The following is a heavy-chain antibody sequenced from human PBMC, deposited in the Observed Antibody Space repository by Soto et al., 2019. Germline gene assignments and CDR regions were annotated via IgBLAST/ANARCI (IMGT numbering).Heavy chain of an antibody. CDR3: ATGRGYSYGYRIDY. V-gene: IGHV1-69*13. CDR1: GGTFSSYA. Sequence: GASVKVSSKASGGTFSSYAISWVRQAPGQGLEWMGGIIPIFGTANYAQKFQGRVTITADESTSTAYMELSSLRSEDTAVYYCATGRGYSYGYRIDYWGQGTLVTVSS. D-gene: IGHD5-18*01. CDR2: IIPIFGTA. J-gene: IGHJ4*02.